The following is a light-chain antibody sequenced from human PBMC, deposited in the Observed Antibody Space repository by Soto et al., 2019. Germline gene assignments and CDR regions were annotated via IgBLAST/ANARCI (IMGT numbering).Light chain of an antibody. CDR1: QSVGTRF. CDR2: GTS. J-gene: IGKJ1*01. CDR3: QQYGSSLPWT. V-gene: IGKV3-20*01. Sequence: EIVMTQSPATLSVSPGERATLSCRASQSVGTRFLAWYQQLPGQAPRLLIYGTSTRAAGIPDRFIGSGSGTDFSLTISRLEPEDFAFYYCQQYGSSLPWTFGQGTKVDSK.